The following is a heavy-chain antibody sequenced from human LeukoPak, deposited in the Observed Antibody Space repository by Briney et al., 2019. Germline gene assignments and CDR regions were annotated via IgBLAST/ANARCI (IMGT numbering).Heavy chain of an antibody. CDR1: GGSISSSNYC. Sequence: PSETLSLTCTVSGGSISSSNYCWGWIRQAPGKGLDWIATVCYSGSTYYNPSLKSRVTISIHTSRDRFSLRLSSVTAADTAVYYCARVVVSGYVDYWGQGTLVTVSS. CDR2: VCYSGST. J-gene: IGHJ4*02. D-gene: IGHD1-26*01. V-gene: IGHV4-39*07. CDR3: ARVVVSGYVDY.